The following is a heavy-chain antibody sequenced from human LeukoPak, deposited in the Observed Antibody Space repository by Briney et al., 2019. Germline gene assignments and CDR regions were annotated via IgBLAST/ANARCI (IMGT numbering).Heavy chain of an antibody. J-gene: IGHJ4*02. CDR1: GFTFSSYW. CDR2: VNYDGSTT. V-gene: IGHV3-74*01. CDR3: ARDHGIAVAGIPGY. Sequence: PGGSLRLSCAASGFTFSSYWMHWVRQAPGKGLVWVSRVNYDGSTTDYADSVKGRFTISRDSAKNTLHLQMDSLRAEDTAVYYCARDHGIAVAGIPGYWGQGTLVTVSP. D-gene: IGHD6-19*01.